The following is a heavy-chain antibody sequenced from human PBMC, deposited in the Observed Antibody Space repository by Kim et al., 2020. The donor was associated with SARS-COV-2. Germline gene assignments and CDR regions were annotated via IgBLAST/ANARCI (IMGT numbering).Heavy chain of an antibody. V-gene: IGHV3-23*01. D-gene: IGHD6-13*01. Sequence: GGSLRLSCAASGFTFSSYAMSWVRQAPGKGLEWVSAISGSGGSTYYADSVKGRFTISRDNSKNTLYLQMNSLRAEDTAVYYCAKDGEYMAAGTSPFDYWGQGTLVTVSS. J-gene: IGHJ4*02. CDR3: AKDGEYMAAGTSPFDY. CDR1: GFTFSSYA. CDR2: ISGSGGST.